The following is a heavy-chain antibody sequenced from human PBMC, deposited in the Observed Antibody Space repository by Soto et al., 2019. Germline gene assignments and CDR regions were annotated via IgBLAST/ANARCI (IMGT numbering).Heavy chain of an antibody. CDR3: ARDPLELRGAFDI. V-gene: IGHV4-31*03. Sequence: PSETLSLTCTVSGGSISSGGYYWSWIRQHPGKGLEWIGYIYYSGSTYYNPSLKSRVTISVDTSKNQFSLKLSSVTAADTAVYYCARDPLELRGAFDIWGQGTMVTVS. J-gene: IGHJ3*02. D-gene: IGHD1-7*01. CDR2: IYYSGST. CDR1: GGSISSGGYY.